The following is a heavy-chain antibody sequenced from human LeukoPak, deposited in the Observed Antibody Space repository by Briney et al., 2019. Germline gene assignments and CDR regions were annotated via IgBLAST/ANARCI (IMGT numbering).Heavy chain of an antibody. CDR3: ARDLLHLGSDTNAFDI. CDR1: GFTFSTYS. D-gene: IGHD5-18*01. V-gene: IGHV3-48*01. CDR2: ISGGSSNT. Sequence: PGGSLRLSCAASGFTFSTYSMNWVRQAPGKGLEWVSYISGGSSNTFYADSVKGRFTISRDNAKNSLYLQMNSLRAEDTAVYYCARDLLHLGSDTNAFDIWGQGTMVTVSS. J-gene: IGHJ3*02.